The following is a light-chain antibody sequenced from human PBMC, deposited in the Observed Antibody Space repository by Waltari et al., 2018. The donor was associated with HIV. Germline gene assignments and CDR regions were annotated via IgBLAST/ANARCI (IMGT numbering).Light chain of an antibody. CDR2: DVS. J-gene: IGLJ2*01. Sequence: QSALTQPRSVSGSPGQSVTISCTGTSSDVGGYSYVSWSQQHPNKAPKFIIYDVSKRPSGVPDGFAGSKSGNTASLTISGLQTEDEADYYCCSYAGSYTLVFGEGTKLTV. V-gene: IGLV2-11*01. CDR3: CSYAGSYTLV. CDR1: SSDVGGYSY.